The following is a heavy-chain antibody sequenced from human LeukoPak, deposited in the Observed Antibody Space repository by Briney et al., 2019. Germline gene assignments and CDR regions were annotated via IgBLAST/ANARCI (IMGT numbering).Heavy chain of an antibody. CDR3: ARDEDHGGNFCYGY. J-gene: IGHJ4*02. D-gene: IGHD4-23*01. Sequence: GGSLRLSCAASGFTFSSYEMNWVRQAPGKGLEWVSYISGSGSTIYYADSVKGRFTISRDNAKNSLYLQMNSLRAEDTAVYYCARDEDHGGNFCYGYWGQGTLVTVSS. CDR1: GFTFSSYE. CDR2: ISGSGSTI. V-gene: IGHV3-48*03.